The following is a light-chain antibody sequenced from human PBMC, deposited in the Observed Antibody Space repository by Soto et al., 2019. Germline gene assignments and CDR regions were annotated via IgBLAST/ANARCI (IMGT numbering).Light chain of an antibody. V-gene: IGLV2-8*01. CDR2: EVS. Sequence: QSALTQPPSASGSPGQSVTISCTGTSSDVGGYNYVSWYQQHPGKAPKVMMYEVSKRPSGVPDRFSGSKSGNTASLTISGLQAADEADYYCTLYTSENAYVFGTGTKVTVL. CDR3: TLYTSENAYV. CDR1: SSDVGGYNY. J-gene: IGLJ1*01.